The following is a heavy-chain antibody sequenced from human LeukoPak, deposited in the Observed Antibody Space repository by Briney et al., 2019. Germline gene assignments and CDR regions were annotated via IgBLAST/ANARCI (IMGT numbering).Heavy chain of an antibody. CDR3: AKDDGNNAKLLLDY. V-gene: IGHV3-23*01. D-gene: IGHD2/OR15-2a*01. CDR1: GFTFSNYG. Sequence: PGGSLRLSCAVSGFTFSNYGMGWVRQAPGKGLEWVSVISSSGDSTYYADSVKGRFTISRDNSKNTLYLQMNGLRAEDTAIYYCAKDDGNNAKLLLDYWGQGTLVTVSS. CDR2: ISSSGDST. J-gene: IGHJ4*02.